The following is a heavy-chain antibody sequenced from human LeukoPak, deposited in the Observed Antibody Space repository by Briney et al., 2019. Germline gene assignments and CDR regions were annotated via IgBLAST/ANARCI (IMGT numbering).Heavy chain of an antibody. V-gene: IGHV1-69*05. CDR1: GGTFSSYA. Sequence: VASVKVSCKASGGTFSSYAISWVRQAPGQGLEWMGGIIPIFGTANYAQKFQGRVTITTDESTSTAYMELSSLRSEDPAVYYCARDYGDSSSWYGGYWGQGTLVTVSS. J-gene: IGHJ4*02. D-gene: IGHD6-13*01. CDR2: IIPIFGTA. CDR3: ARDYGDSSSWYGGY.